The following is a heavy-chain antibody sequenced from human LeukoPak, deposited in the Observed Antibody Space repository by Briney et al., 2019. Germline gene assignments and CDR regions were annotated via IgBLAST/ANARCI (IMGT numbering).Heavy chain of an antibody. CDR2: IKKDGSEK. V-gene: IGHV3-7*01. CDR3: ARFAAGGSYYYYMDV. J-gene: IGHJ6*03. Sequence: GGSLRLSCAASRFTFSRYWMSWVRQAPGKGLEWVANIKKDGSEKYCVDSVKGRFTISRDNAKNSLYLQMNSLRADDTAVYYCARFAAGGSYYYYMDVWGKGTTVTVSS. D-gene: IGHD6-25*01. CDR1: RFTFSRYW.